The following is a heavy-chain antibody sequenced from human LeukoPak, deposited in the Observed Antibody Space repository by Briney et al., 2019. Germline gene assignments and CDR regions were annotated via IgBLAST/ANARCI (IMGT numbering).Heavy chain of an antibody. CDR1: GGTFSSYA. V-gene: IGHV1-69*05. CDR3: ARRRANKYAYFPMDV. Sequence: SVKVSCKASGGTFSSYAISWVRQAPGQGLEWMGGIIPIFNTTNYTQKFQGRVTITTDESTSTAYMELSSLRSEEPAVYYCARRRANKYAYFPMDVWGKGTTVTVSS. CDR2: IIPIFNTT. J-gene: IGHJ6*04. D-gene: IGHD3-16*01.